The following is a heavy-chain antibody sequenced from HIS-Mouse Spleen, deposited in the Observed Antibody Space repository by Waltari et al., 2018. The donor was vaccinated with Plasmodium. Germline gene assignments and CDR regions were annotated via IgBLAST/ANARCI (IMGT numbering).Heavy chain of an antibody. V-gene: IGHV3-23*01. Sequence: EVQLLESGGGLVQPGGSLRLSCAASGFTFSSYAMSWVRQAPGKGLEWVSAISGSGGSTYYADAVKGRFTISRDNSKNTLYLQMSSLRAEDTAVYYCAKSSKGTEDLWDYWGQGTLVTVSS. J-gene: IGHJ4*02. CDR1: GFTFSSYA. CDR3: AKSSKGTEDLWDY. D-gene: IGHD2-21*02. CDR2: ISGSGGST.